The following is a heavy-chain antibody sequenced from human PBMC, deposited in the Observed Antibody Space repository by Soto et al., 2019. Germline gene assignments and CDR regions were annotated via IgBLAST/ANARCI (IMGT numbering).Heavy chain of an antibody. CDR2: ISYDGSNK. CDR1: GFTFSSYG. D-gene: IGHD1-1*01. Sequence: VGSLRLSCAASGFTFSSYGMHWVRQAPGKGLEWVAVISYDGSNKYYADSVKGRFTISRDNSKNTLYLQMNSLRAEDTAVYYCAKDLDWNDGFDYWGQGTLVTVSS. J-gene: IGHJ4*02. CDR3: AKDLDWNDGFDY. V-gene: IGHV3-30*18.